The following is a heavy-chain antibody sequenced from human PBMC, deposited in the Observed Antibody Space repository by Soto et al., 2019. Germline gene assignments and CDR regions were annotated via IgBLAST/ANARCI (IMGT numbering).Heavy chain of an antibody. CDR1: GYSSTSYW. Sequence: GESLKISCKGSGYSSTSYWIGWVRQMPGKGLEWMGIIYPGDSDTRYSPSFQGQVTISADKSISTAYLQWSSLKASDTAMYYCARRDYYDSSGYNAFDIWGQGTMVIVSS. CDR2: IYPGDSDT. CDR3: ARRDYYDSSGYNAFDI. D-gene: IGHD3-22*01. J-gene: IGHJ3*02. V-gene: IGHV5-51*01.